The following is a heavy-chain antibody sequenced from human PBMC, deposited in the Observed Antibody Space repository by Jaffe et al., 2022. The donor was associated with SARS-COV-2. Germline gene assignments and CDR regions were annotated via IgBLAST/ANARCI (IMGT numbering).Heavy chain of an antibody. CDR2: IYYSGST. D-gene: IGHD6-19*01. CDR3: ASFSGLNAFDI. J-gene: IGHJ3*02. V-gene: IGHV4-39*01. CDR1: GGSISSSSYY. Sequence: QLQLQESGPGLVKPSETLSLTCTVSGGSISSSSYYWGWIRQPPGKGLEWIGSIYYSGSTYYNPSLKSRVTISVDTSKNQFSLKLSSVTAADTAVYYCASFSGLNAFDIWGQGTMVTVSS.